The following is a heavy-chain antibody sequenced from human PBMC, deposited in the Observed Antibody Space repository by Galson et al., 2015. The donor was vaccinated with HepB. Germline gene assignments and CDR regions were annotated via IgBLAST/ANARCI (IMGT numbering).Heavy chain of an antibody. D-gene: IGHD2-15*01. V-gene: IGHV3-23*01. CDR2: ITSSGGNT. CDR1: GFTFSRYA. CDR3: AKDGVMVAANPYHLHY. J-gene: IGHJ4*02. Sequence: SLRLSCAASGFTFSRYAMTWVRQAPGKGLEWVSSITSSGGNTYYTESVKGRFTISRDNSKNTVLLQLNSLRAEDTAVYYCAKDGVMVAANPYHLHYWGQGTLFTVSS.